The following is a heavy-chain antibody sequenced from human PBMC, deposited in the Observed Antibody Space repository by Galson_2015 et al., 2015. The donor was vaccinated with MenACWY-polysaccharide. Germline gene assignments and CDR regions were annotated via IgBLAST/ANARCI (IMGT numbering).Heavy chain of an antibody. CDR3: AIGQYQLRG. V-gene: IGHV3-7*01. J-gene: IGHJ4*02. D-gene: IGHD2-2*01. Sequence: SLRLSCAASAFTFSSYWMSWVRQAPGKGLDWVATINQDGSDEYCVDSVKGRFTISRDNAKNSLYLQMNSLRAEDTAVYYCAIGQYQLRGWGQGTLVTVSS. CDR1: AFTFSSYW. CDR2: INQDGSDE.